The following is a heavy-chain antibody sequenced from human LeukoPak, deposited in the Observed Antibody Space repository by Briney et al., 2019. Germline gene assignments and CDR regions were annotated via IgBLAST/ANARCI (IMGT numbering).Heavy chain of an antibody. D-gene: IGHD2-2*01. Sequence: SETLSLTCAVSGYSISSGYYWGWIRQPPGKGLEWIGSIYHSGSTYYNPSLKSRATISGDTSHNQFSLKLSSVTAADTAVYYCASHLGYCSSTSCYNPKFDYWGQGTLVTVSS. CDR3: ASHLGYCSSTSCYNPKFDY. V-gene: IGHV4-38-2*01. CDR2: IYHSGST. J-gene: IGHJ4*02. CDR1: GYSISSGYY.